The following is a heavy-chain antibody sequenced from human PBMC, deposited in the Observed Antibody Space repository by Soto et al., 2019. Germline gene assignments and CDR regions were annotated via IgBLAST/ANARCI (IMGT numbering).Heavy chain of an antibody. J-gene: IGHJ6*02. CDR3: SQGGSGSDYGMDV. CDR2: IYWDNDK. CDR1: GFSLTTSGVG. D-gene: IGHD3-10*01. Sequence: QITLKESGPTLVKPTQTLTLTCTFSGFSLTTSGVGVSWIRQPPGKALEWLAVIYWDNDKRFSPSLKTRLTITKDTSKRQVVLTLTNMDPLDTATYYCSQGGSGSDYGMDVWGQGTTVTVSS. V-gene: IGHV2-5*02.